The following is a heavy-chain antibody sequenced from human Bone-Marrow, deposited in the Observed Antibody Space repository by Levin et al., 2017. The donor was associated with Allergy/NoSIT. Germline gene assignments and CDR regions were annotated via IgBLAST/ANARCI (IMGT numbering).Heavy chain of an antibody. CDR2: INFRGST. CDR3: SILGPSGSFYYHYFAS. D-gene: IGHD3-10*01. J-gene: IGHJ4*01. Sequence: PSETLSLTCSVSGASVTSATHYWAWIRQAPGKGLEWIATINFRGSTLYDPSLKSRVTISLDTSKSRFSWKLTSVTAAVTAGYYWSILGPSGSFYYHYFASWGPPPLVPVSS. CDR1: GASVTSATHY. V-gene: IGHV4-39*01.